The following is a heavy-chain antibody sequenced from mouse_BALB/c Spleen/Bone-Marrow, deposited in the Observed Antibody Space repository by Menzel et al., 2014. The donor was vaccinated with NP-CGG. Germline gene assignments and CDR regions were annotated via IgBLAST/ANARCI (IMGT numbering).Heavy chain of an antibody. V-gene: IGHV7-3*02. CDR3: ARDDYYAMDY. J-gene: IGHJ4*01. Sequence: EVMLVESGGGLVQPGGSLRLSCATSGFTFTDYYMSWVRQPPGKALEWLGFIRNKANGYTTEYSASVKGRFTISRDNSQSILYLQMNTLRAEDSAPYYCARDDYYAMDYWGQGTSVTVSS. CDR2: IRNKANGYTT. CDR1: GFTFTDYY.